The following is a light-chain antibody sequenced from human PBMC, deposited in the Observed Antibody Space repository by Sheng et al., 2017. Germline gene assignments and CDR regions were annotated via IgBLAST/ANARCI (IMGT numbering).Light chain of an antibody. V-gene: IGKV4-1*01. CDR1: QSILYSSDNKNY. CDR2: WAS. Sequence: DIVMTQSPDSLAVSLGERATINCKSSQSILYSSDNKNYLAWYQQKSGQPPKLLIYWASTRESGVPDRFSGSGSGTDFTLTISSLQAEDVAVYYCQQYYETPYTFGQGTKVEIK. J-gene: IGKJ2*01. CDR3: QQYYETPYT.